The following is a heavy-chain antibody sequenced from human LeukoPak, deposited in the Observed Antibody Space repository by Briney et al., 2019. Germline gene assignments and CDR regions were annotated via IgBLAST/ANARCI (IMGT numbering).Heavy chain of an antibody. CDR2: ISAYNGNT. CDR3: ARVGNGYCSSTSCHGAFDI. J-gene: IGHJ3*02. V-gene: IGHV1-18*01. Sequence: ASVKVSCKASGYTFTSYGISWVRQAPGQGLEWIGWISAYNGNTNYAQKLQGGVTMTTDTSTSTAYMELSSLRSEDTAVYYCARVGNGYCSSTSCHGAFDIWGQGTMVTVSS. CDR1: GYTFTSYG. D-gene: IGHD2-2*01.